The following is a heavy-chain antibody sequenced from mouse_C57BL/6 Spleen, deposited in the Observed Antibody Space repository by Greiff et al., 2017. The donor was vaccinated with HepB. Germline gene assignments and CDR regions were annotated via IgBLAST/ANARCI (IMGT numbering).Heavy chain of an antibody. D-gene: IGHD1-1*01. CDR3: ARRAVVASYYAMDY. Sequence: EVKLQESGPELVKPGASVKIPCKASGYTFTDYNMDWVKQSHGKSLEWIGDINPNNGGTIYNQKFKGKATLTVDKSSSTAYMELRSLTSEDTAVYYCARRAVVASYYAMDYWGQGTSVTVSS. J-gene: IGHJ4*01. CDR2: INPNNGGT. CDR1: GYTFTDYN. V-gene: IGHV1-18*01.